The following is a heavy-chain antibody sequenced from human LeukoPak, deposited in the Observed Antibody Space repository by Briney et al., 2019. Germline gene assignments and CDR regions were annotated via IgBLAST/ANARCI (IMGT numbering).Heavy chain of an antibody. CDR3: AKDLGLRYFDWLFHAFDI. Sequence: GGSLRLSCAASGFTFDDYAMHWVRQAPGKGLEWVSGISWNSGSIGYADSVKGRFTISRDNAKNSLYLQMNSLRAEDTALYYCAKDLGLRYFDWLFHAFDIWGQGTMVTVSS. CDR1: GFTFDDYA. D-gene: IGHD3-9*01. CDR2: ISWNSGSI. J-gene: IGHJ3*02. V-gene: IGHV3-9*01.